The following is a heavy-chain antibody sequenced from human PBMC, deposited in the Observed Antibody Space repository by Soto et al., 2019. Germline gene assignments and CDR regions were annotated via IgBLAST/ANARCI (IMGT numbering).Heavy chain of an antibody. V-gene: IGHV3-23*01. CDR3: AKGHFPHGGYFAMGGILDY. CDR2: ISGSGGST. CDR1: GFTFSSYA. D-gene: IGHD3-9*01. J-gene: IGHJ4*02. Sequence: EVQLLESGGGLVQPGGSLRLSCAASGFTFSSYAMSWVRQAPGKGLEWVSAISGSGGSTYYADSVKGRFTISRDNSKNTLYLQMNSLRAEDTAVYYCAKGHFPHGGYFAMGGILDYWGQGTLVTVSS.